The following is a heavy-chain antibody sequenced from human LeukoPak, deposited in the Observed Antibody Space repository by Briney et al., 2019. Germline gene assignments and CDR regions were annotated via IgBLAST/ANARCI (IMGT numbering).Heavy chain of an antibody. CDR3: ARGVAADGLDC. D-gene: IGHD6-13*01. CDR1: GFTFSSYA. CDR2: ISYDGSNK. J-gene: IGHJ4*02. V-gene: IGHV3-30-3*01. Sequence: PGGSLRLSCAASGFTFSSYAMHWVRQAPGKGLEWVAVISYDGSNKYYADSVKGRFTISRDNSKNTLYLQMNSLRAEDTAVYYCARGVAADGLDCWGQGTLVTVSS.